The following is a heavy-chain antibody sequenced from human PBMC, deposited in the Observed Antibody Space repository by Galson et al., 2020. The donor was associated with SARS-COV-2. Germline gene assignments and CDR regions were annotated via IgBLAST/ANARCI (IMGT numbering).Heavy chain of an antibody. D-gene: IGHD2-8*02. CDR2: TYYRSKWFT. Sequence: SQTLSLTCAISGDSVSSHSAAWNWPRQSPSRGLEWLGRTYYRSKWFTDYAVSVKSRITINPDTSKNQFSLQLNSVTPEDTAVYYCARDRAKQGAGFFALVAYFDYWGQGNLVTVSS. V-gene: IGHV6-1*01. J-gene: IGHJ4*02. CDR1: GDSVSSHSAA. CDR3: ARDRAKQGAGFFALVAYFDY.